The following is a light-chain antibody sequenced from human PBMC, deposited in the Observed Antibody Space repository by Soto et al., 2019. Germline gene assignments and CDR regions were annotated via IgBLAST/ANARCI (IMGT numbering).Light chain of an antibody. Sequence: DVVMTQSPLSLPVTLGQPASISCRSSQSLVYSDGNTYLSWFQQRPGQSPRRLIYKVSNRDSGVPDRFSGSGSGTDFTLKISRVEAEDAGVYYCIQGTHWPWTFGQGTKVEIK. CDR1: QSLVYSDGNTY. J-gene: IGKJ1*01. CDR3: IQGTHWPWT. V-gene: IGKV2-30*01. CDR2: KVS.